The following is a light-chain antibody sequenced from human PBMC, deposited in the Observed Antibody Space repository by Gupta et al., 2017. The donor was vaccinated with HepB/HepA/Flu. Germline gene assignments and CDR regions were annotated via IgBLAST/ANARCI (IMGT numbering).Light chain of an antibody. CDR3: QAWDSSTAV. V-gene: IGLV3-1*01. CDR1: KLGDKY. J-gene: IGLJ2*01. Sequence: SYALTQPPSVSVSPGQTASITCSGDKLGDKYACWYQQKPGQSPVLVIYKDSKRPSGIPERFSGSNSGNTATLTISGTQAMDEADYYCQAWDSSTAVFGGGTKLTVL. CDR2: KDS.